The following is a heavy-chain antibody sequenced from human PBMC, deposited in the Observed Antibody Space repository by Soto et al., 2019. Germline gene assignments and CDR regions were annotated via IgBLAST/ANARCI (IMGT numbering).Heavy chain of an antibody. J-gene: IGHJ4*02. CDR3: AKRSSSSTSHY. D-gene: IGHD6-6*01. CDR2: ISGSDDST. V-gene: IGHV3-23*01. CDR1: GFTFSSYA. Sequence: EVQLLESGGGLVQPGESLRLSCAASGFTFSSYAMSWVRQAPGKGLEWVSVISGSDDSTYYADSVKGRFTISRDNSKNTLYLQMNSLRAEDTAVYYCAKRSSSSTSHYWGQGTLVTVSS.